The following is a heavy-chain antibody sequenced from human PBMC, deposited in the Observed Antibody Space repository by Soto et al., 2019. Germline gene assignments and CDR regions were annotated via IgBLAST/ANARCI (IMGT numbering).Heavy chain of an antibody. CDR1: GFTFSSYW. J-gene: IGHJ6*02. CDR3: ARAVGDYYYGMDV. V-gene: IGHV3-74*01. Sequence: SLRLSCAASGFTFSSYWMHWVRQAPGRGLVWVSRINSDGSSTSYADSVKGRFTISRDNAKNTLYLQMNSLRAEDTAVYYCARAVGDYYYGMDVWGQGTTVTVSS. CDR2: INSDGSST.